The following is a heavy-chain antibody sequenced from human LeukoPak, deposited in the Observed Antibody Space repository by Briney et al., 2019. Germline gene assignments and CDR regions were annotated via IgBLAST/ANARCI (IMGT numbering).Heavy chain of an antibody. D-gene: IGHD6-13*01. CDR2: IYTSGST. J-gene: IGHJ1*01. V-gene: IGHV4-61*02. CDR1: GGSISSSSYY. CDR3: VRDHDSSSWYMRYFQH. Sequence: SETLSLTCTVSGGSISSSSYYWSWIRQPAGKGLEWIGRIYTSGSTNYNPSLKSRVTISVDTSKNQFSLKLSSVTAADTAVYYCVRDHDSSSWYMRYFQHWGQGTLVTVSS.